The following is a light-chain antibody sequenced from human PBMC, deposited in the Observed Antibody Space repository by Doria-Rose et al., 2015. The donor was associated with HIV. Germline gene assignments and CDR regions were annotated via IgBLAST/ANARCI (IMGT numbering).Light chain of an antibody. CDR2: WVS. Sequence: TQPPESLGMSLGERATLNCKSNQSLLYTSKNYLAWYQQKPGQTPKLLIYWVSTRQSGVPARFSGSGSGTDFTLTISSLEAEDVAVYYCQQYYDTPSFGPGTTVDIK. V-gene: IGKV4-1*01. J-gene: IGKJ3*01. CDR1: QSLLYTSKNY. CDR3: QQYYDTPS.